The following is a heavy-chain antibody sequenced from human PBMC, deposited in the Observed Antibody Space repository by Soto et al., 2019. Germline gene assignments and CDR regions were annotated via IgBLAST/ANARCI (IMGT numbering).Heavy chain of an antibody. J-gene: IGHJ4*02. V-gene: IGHV3-21*06. CDR3: AREGLSRNFDR. CDR2: ISTSSSYI. Sequence: PGGSLRLSCAASGFTFSGYIINWVRQAPGKGLEWVSSISTSSSYIYYADSVKGRFTISRDNAKNSLYLQMNSLRAEDTAVYYCAREGLSRNFDRWGQGVLVTVSS. CDR1: GFTFSGYI.